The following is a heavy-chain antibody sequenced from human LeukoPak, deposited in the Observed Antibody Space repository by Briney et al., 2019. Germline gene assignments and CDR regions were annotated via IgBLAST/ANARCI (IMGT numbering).Heavy chain of an antibody. CDR3: AKGLAVAGHFDY. Sequence: PGGSLRLSCAASGFTFSSHAMSWVRQAPGKGLEWVSAISGSGGSTYYAYSVKGRFTISRDKSKNTLYLQMNSLRAEDTAVYYCAKGLAVAGHFDYWGQGTLVTVSS. V-gene: IGHV3-23*01. CDR1: GFTFSSHA. D-gene: IGHD6-19*01. CDR2: ISGSGGST. J-gene: IGHJ4*02.